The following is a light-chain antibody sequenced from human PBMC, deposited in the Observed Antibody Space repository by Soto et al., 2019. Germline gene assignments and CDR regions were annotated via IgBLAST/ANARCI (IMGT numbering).Light chain of an antibody. CDR2: GAS. CDR3: QQHGRFPWT. CDR1: QTINNDY. J-gene: IGKJ1*01. Sequence: DIVLTQSPGTLSLSPGERASLSCRASQTINNDYLAWFQQRPGQPPRLLIYGASIRATGIPDRFGGGGSGADFNFTITRVEPEDFAVYFCQQHGRFPWTFGLGTRVDIK. V-gene: IGKV3-20*01.